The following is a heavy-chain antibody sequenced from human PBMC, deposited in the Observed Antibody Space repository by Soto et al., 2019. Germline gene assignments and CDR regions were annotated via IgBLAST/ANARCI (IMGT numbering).Heavy chain of an antibody. CDR2: INHSGST. V-gene: IGHV4-34*01. CDR3: ARVREPLTGGPWFDP. CDR1: GGSFSGYY. D-gene: IGHD1-26*01. Sequence: SETLSLTCAVYGGSFSGYYWSWIRQPPGKGLEWIGEINHSGSTNYNPSLKSRVTISVDTSKNQFSLKLSSVTAADTAVYYCARVREPLTGGPWFDPWGQGTLVTVS. J-gene: IGHJ5*02.